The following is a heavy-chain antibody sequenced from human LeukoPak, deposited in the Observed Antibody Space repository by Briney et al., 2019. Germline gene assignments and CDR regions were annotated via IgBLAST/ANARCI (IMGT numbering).Heavy chain of an antibody. D-gene: IGHD3-10*01. Sequence: PSETLSLTCTVSGGSISSSSYYWGWIRQPPGKGLEWIGSIYYSGSTYYNPSLKSRVTISVDTSKNQFSLKLSSVTAADTAVYYCARDYGSAPFNYYYYGMDVWGQGTTVTVSS. J-gene: IGHJ6*02. CDR1: GGSISSSSYY. CDR3: ARDYGSAPFNYYYYGMDV. V-gene: IGHV4-39*07. CDR2: IYYSGST.